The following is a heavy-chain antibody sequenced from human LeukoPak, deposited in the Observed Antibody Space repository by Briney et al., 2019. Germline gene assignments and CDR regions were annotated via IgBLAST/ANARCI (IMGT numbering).Heavy chain of an antibody. Sequence: GGSLRLSCAASGLTFSSYGFSWVRQVSGMGLEWVSAISGGGGSTYYSGSVRGRFTISRDNSKNTLYLQMNNLTVEDTAIYYCAKDHATGWNLVFDFDDGGQGTLVTVSS. D-gene: IGHD1-1*01. CDR3: AKDHATGWNLVFDFDD. V-gene: IGHV3-23*01. CDR2: ISGGGGST. CDR1: GLTFSSYG. J-gene: IGHJ4*02.